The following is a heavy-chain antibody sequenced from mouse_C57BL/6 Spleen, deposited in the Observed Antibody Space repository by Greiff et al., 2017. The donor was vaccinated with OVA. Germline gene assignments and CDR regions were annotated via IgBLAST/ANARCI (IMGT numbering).Heavy chain of an antibody. J-gene: IGHJ4*01. CDR2: INPYNGGT. V-gene: IGHV1-19*01. Sequence: VQLQQSGPVLVKPGASVKMSCKASGYTFTDYYMNWVKQSHGKSLEWIGVINPYNGGTSYNQKFKGKATLTVDKSSSTAYMELNSLTSEDSAVYYCARNYSNLYYAMDYWGQGTSVTVSS. CDR1: GYTFTDYY. CDR3: ARNYSNLYYAMDY. D-gene: IGHD2-5*01.